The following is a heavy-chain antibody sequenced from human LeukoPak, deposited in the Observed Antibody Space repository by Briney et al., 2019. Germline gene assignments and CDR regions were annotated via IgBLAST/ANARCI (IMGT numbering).Heavy chain of an antibody. J-gene: IGHJ6*02. CDR2: ISSTSSYI. CDR3: ARALWSGPVYYGMDV. V-gene: IGHV3-21*01. CDR1: GFTFSSYW. D-gene: IGHD3-10*01. Sequence: GGSLRLSCAASGFTFSSYWMHWVRQAPGKGLEWVSSISSTSSYIYYADSMKGRFTISRDNAKNSLYLQMNSLRAEDTAVYYCARALWSGPVYYGMDVWGQGTTVPVSS.